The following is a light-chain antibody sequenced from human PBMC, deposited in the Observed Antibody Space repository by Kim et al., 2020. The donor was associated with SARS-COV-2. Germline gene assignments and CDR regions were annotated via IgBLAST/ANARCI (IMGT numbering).Light chain of an antibody. CDR3: QQGFASPWT. V-gene: IGKV1-39*01. CDR1: QTIKTY. CDR2: ATS. Sequence: DIQMTQSPSSLSASVGDRVAITCRASQTIKTYLNWYQQKPGKAPKLLIYATSTLQSGVPSRFSGSGSETDFTLTISSLQVEDFATYYCQQGFASPWTFGRGTKLDI. J-gene: IGKJ1*01.